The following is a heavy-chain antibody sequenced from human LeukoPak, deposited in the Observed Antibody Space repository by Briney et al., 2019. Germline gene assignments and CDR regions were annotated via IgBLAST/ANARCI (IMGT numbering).Heavy chain of an antibody. CDR3: ARGRRAGSGWPFFGS. CDR2: IYDSGSI. CDR1: GGSISSFY. Sequence: PSETLSLTCTVSGGSISSFYWNWIRQPPGKGLEWIGYIYDSGSIIYNPSLKSRVTISLDTSKNQFSVRLSSMTAADTAVYYCARGRRAGSGWPFFGSWGQGTLVSVSS. J-gene: IGHJ4*02. V-gene: IGHV4-59*08. D-gene: IGHD6-19*01.